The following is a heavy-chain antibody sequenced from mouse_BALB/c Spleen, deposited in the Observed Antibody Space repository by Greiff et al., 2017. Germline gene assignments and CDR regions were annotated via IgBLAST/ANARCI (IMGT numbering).Heavy chain of an antibody. J-gene: IGHJ4*01. V-gene: IGHV14-3*02. D-gene: IGHD2-14*01. Sequence: VQLKQSGAELVKPGASVKLSCTASGFNIKDTYMHWVKQRPEQGLEWIGRIDPANGNTKYDPKFQGKATITADTSSNTAYLQLSSLTSEDTAVYYCARSGYRYEGAMDYGGQGTSVTVSS. CDR1: GFNIKDTY. CDR3: ARSGYRYEGAMDY. CDR2: IDPANGNT.